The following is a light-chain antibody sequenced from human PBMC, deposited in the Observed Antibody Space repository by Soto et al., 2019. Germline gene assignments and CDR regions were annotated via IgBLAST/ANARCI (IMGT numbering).Light chain of an antibody. CDR3: QQSCSSLWT. CDR1: QSVSSTY. V-gene: IGKV3-20*01. J-gene: IGKJ1*01. CDR2: GAS. Sequence: EIVLTQSPGTLSLSPGERATLSCRTSQSVSSTYLDWYQQKPGQPPRLLIYGASNRATGSTDTFSGSRSGTDFTLTISRLEPDDFAVYYYQQSCSSLWTFGQGTKVETK.